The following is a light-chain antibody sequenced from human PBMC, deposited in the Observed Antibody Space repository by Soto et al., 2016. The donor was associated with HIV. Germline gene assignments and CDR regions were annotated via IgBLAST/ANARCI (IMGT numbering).Light chain of an antibody. CDR2: QDN. CDR1: NLGDKY. V-gene: IGLV3-1*01. J-gene: IGLJ2*01. CDR3: QAWDNSTVV. Sequence: SYELTQPPSVSVSPGQTASITCSGENLGDKYVCWHHQRPGQSPVLVIYQDNKRPSGIPERFSGSNSGNTATLTITATQAMDEADYYCQAWDNSTVVFGGGTKLTVL.